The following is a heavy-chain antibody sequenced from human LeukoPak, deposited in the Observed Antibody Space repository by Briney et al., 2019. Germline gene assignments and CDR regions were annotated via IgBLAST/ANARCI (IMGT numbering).Heavy chain of an antibody. Sequence: GASVKVSCKASGYTFTSYYMHWVRQAPGQGLEWMGIINPSGGSTSYAQKFQGRVTMTRDMSTSTVYMELSSLRSEDTAVYYCARDRDYSDYVLSGIDYWGQGTLVTVSS. V-gene: IGHV1-46*01. CDR2: INPSGGST. CDR3: ARDRDYSDYVLSGIDY. CDR1: GYTFTSYY. D-gene: IGHD4-11*01. J-gene: IGHJ4*02.